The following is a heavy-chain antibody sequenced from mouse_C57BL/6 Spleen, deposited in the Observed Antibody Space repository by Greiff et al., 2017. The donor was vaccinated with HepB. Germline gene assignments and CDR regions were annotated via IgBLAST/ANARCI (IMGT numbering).Heavy chain of an antibody. CDR3: ARGSLDY. D-gene: IGHD1-1*01. V-gene: IGHV5-12*01. J-gene: IGHJ2*01. CDR1: GFTFSDYY. CDR2: ISNGGGST. Sequence: EVKLMESGGGLVQPGGSLKLSCAASGFTFSDYYMYWVRQTPEKRLEWVAYISNGGGSTYYPDTVKGRFTISRDNAKNTLYLQMSRLKSEDTAMYYCARGSLDYWGQGTTLTVSS.